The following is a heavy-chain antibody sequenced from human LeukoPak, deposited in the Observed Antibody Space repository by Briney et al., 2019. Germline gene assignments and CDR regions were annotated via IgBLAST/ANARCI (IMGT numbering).Heavy chain of an antibody. CDR2: ISSSSSYI. CDR3: ARDRGVPYFITGTTTAFFDY. CDR1: GFTFSSYS. D-gene: IGHD1-7*01. J-gene: IGHJ4*02. V-gene: IGHV3-21*01. Sequence: GGSLRLSCAAPGFTFSSYSMNWVRQAPGKGLEWVSSISSSSSYIYYADSVKGRFTISRDNAKNSLYLQMNSLRAEDTAVYYCARDRGVPYFITGTTTAFFDYWGQGTLVTVSS.